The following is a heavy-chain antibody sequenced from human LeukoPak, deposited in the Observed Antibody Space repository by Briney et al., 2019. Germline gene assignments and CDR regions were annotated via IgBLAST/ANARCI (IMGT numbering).Heavy chain of an antibody. CDR3: ARVGQQLPPASVAPDY. CDR1: GGSFSGYY. V-gene: IGHV4-34*01. Sequence: SETLSLTCAVYGGSFSGYYWSWIRQPPGKGLEWIGEINHSGSTNYNPSLKSRVTISVDTSKNQFSLKLSSVTAADTAVYYCARVGQQLPPASVAPDYWGQGTLVTVSS. D-gene: IGHD6-13*01. J-gene: IGHJ4*02. CDR2: INHSGST.